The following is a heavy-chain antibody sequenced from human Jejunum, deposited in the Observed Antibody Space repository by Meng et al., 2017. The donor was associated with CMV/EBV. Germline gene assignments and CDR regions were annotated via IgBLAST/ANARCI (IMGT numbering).Heavy chain of an antibody. V-gene: IGHV4-34*01. Sequence: QVQLQQWGAGLLKPSETLPLTCTVYGGSFSDYYRNWIRQPPGKGLEWIGEIHPSGSTYYNPSLESRVTISVDTSKNQFSLNLSSVTGANTAVYYCTRGLDLNKAGSLWGQGTLVTVSS. CDR3: TRGLDLNKAGSL. J-gene: IGHJ4*02. CDR1: GGSFSDYY. CDR2: IHPSGST.